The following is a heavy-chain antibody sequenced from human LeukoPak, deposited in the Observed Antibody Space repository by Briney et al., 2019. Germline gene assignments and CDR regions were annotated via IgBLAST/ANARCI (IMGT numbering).Heavy chain of an antibody. Sequence: SETLSLTCAVYGGSFSGYHWSWIRQPPGKGLEWIGEINHSGSTNYNPSLKSRVTISVDTSKNQFSLKLSSVTAADTAVYYCARIYCSSTSCYAPPWGQGTLVTVSS. CDR2: INHSGST. CDR3: ARIYCSSTSCYAPP. D-gene: IGHD2-2*01. V-gene: IGHV4-34*01. J-gene: IGHJ5*02. CDR1: GGSFSGYH.